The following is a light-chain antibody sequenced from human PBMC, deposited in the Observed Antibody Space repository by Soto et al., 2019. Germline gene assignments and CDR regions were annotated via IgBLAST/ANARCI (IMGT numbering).Light chain of an antibody. CDR1: QSINRF. V-gene: IGKV1-39*01. CDR2: GAS. J-gene: IGKJ1*01. CDR3: QQSYRSPQT. Sequence: DIQMTQSPSSLSASVGDRVSITCRAGQSINRFLNWYQQKPGKAPKLLIYGASSLQSGVPSRFSGSGSGTDFPLTISRLQPEDFATYYCQQSYRSPQTFGQGTKVETK.